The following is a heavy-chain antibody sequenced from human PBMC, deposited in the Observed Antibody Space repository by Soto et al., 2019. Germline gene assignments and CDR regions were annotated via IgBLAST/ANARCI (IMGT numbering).Heavy chain of an antibody. Sequence: GASVKVSCKASGHTFTSYYMHWVRQAPGQGLEWLGIINPSGGSTTYAQKFQGRVTMTSDTSTSTVYMELSSLRSEDTAVYYCASWAGGSSKYYYYYNGMDVWGQGTTVTVSS. CDR1: GHTFTSYY. CDR2: INPSGGST. D-gene: IGHD1-26*01. J-gene: IGHJ6*02. CDR3: ASWAGGSSKYYYYYNGMDV. V-gene: IGHV1-46*01.